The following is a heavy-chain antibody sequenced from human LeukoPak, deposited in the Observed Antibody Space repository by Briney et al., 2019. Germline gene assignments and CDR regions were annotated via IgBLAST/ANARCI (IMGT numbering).Heavy chain of an antibody. CDR1: GFTFSSYE. Sequence: GGSLRLSCAASGFTFSSYEVNWVRQAPGKGLEWVSYISSSGSTIYYADSVKGRFTISRDNAKNSLYLQMNSLRAEDTAVYYCASGKGMHSYWGQGTLVTVST. D-gene: IGHD1-14*01. J-gene: IGHJ4*02. CDR2: ISSSGSTI. CDR3: ASGKGMHSY. V-gene: IGHV3-48*03.